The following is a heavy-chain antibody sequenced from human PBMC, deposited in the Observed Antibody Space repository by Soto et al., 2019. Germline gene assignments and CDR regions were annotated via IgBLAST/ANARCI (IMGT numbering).Heavy chain of an antibody. Sequence: KASETLSLTCAVYGGSLNGYYWTWIRHPPGKGLEWIGEINHSGSTNYNPSLKSRVTISVDTSKNQFSLKLSSVTAADTAVYYCARGGGSWRRYDHYDLHSFRGKRTT. J-gene: IGHJ6*03. CDR2: INHSGST. CDR1: GGSLNGYY. V-gene: IGHV4-34*01. D-gene: IGHD5-12*01. CDR3: ARGGGSWRRYDHYDLHSF.